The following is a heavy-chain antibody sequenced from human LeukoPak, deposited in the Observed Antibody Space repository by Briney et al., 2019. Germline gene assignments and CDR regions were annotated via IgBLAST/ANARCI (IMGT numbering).Heavy chain of an antibody. Sequence: SETLSLTCAVYGGSFSGYYWSWIRQPPGKGLEWIGEINHSGSTNYNPSLKSRVTISVDTSKNQFSLKLSSVTAADTAVYYCARVMRGYCSGGSCYSWGYYYYYGMDVWGQGTTVTVSS. CDR2: INHSGST. D-gene: IGHD2-15*01. CDR1: GGSFSGYY. CDR3: ARVMRGYCSGGSCYSWGYYYYYGMDV. J-gene: IGHJ6*02. V-gene: IGHV4-34*01.